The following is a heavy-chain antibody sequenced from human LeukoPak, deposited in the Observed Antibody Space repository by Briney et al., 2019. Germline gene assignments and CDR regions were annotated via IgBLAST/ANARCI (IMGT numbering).Heavy chain of an antibody. CDR3: VIGGYYPGYFDY. Sequence: GETRKISCHGSGYSFSNYWIGWVRQMPGKGLEWMGIIYPGDSDTRHNPSFQGQVTISADKSISTAYLKWSSLKASDTAMYYCVIGGYYPGYFDYWGQGTLVTVSS. D-gene: IGHD3-3*01. V-gene: IGHV5-51*01. CDR2: IYPGDSDT. J-gene: IGHJ4*02. CDR1: GYSFSNYW.